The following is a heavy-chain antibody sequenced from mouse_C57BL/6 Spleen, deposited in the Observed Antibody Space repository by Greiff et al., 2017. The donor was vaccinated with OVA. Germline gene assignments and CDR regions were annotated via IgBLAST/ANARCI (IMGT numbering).Heavy chain of an antibody. CDR2: IDPSDSET. D-gene: IGHD1-1*02. V-gene: IGHV1-52*01. CDR3: ARREGGPAWFAY. CDR1: GYTFTSYW. Sequence: QVQLKQPGAELVRPGSSVKLSCKASGYTFTSYWMHWVKQRPIQGLEWIGNIDPSDSETHYNQKFKDKATLTVDKSSSTAYMQLSSLTSEDSAVYYCARREGGPAWFAYWGQGTLVTVSA. J-gene: IGHJ3*01.